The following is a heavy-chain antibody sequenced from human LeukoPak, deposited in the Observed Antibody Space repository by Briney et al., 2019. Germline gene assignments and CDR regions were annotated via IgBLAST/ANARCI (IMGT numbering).Heavy chain of an antibody. J-gene: IGHJ4*02. V-gene: IGHV4-34*01. Sequence: SETLSLTCAVYGGSFSGYYWSWIRQPPGKGLEWIGEINHSGSTNYNPSLKSRVTISVDTSKNQFSLKLSSVTAADTAVYYRARREDYYDSSGYRLYFDYWGQGTLVTVSS. D-gene: IGHD3-22*01. CDR1: GGSFSGYY. CDR3: ARREDYYDSSGYRLYFDY. CDR2: INHSGST.